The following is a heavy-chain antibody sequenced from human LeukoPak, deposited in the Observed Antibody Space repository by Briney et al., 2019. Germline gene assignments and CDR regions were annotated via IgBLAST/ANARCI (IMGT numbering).Heavy chain of an antibody. D-gene: IGHD3-10*01. CDR1: GGSFSGYY. CDR3: ARGGLQHYYGLGSHDY. J-gene: IGHJ4*02. CDR2: INHSGRT. V-gene: IGHV4-34*01. Sequence: SETLSLTCAVYGGSFSGYYWSWIRQPPGKGLEWIGEINHSGRTNYNPSLKSRVTISVDTSKNHFSLKLSSVTAADTAVYYCARGGLQHYYGLGSHDYWGQGTLVTVSS.